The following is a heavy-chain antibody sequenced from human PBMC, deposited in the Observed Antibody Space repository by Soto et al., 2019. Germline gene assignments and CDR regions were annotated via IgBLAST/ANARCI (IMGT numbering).Heavy chain of an antibody. J-gene: IGHJ4*02. Sequence: QVHLQESGPGLVKPSETLSLTCTISGGSTSSSDWWTWVRQPPGEGLERIGEIDRSGVTNYNSSLKSRLTISLDQSRNQFSLSLTSVTAADAAVYFCAGRPEIHPRWGQGILVPVSS. CDR3: AGRPEIHPR. V-gene: IGHV4-4*02. CDR2: IDRSGVT. CDR1: GGSTSSSDW. D-gene: IGHD1-26*01.